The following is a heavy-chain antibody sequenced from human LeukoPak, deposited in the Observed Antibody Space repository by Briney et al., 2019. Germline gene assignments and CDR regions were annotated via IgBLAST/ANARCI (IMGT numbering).Heavy chain of an antibody. CDR3: ASSYD. J-gene: IGHJ4*02. CDR2: IYYSGST. CDR1: GGSISSSSYY. D-gene: IGHD2-2*01. Sequence: PSETLSLTCTVSGGSISSSSYYWGWIRQPPGKGLEWIGNIYYSGSTYYNPSLKSRVTISVDTSKKQFSLKLSSVTATDTAVYYCASSYDWGQGTLVTVSS. V-gene: IGHV4-39*01.